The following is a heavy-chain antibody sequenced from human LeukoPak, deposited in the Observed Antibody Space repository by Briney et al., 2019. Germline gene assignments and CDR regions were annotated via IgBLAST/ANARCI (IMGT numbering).Heavy chain of an antibody. CDR1: GFAFSNYG. Sequence: GGTLRLSCAASGFAFSNYGMNWVRQAPGKGLELVSGITGSGSTTYYADSVKGRFTITRDNSKNTLYLQMNSPRAEDTAAYYCAKDGNWARFENWGQGTLVTVSS. J-gene: IGHJ4*02. CDR3: AKDGNWARFEN. V-gene: IGHV3-23*01. D-gene: IGHD7-27*01. CDR2: ITGSGSTT.